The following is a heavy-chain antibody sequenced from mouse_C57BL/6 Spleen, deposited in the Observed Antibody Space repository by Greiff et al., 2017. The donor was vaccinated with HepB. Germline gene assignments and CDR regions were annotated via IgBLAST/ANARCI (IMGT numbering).Heavy chain of an antibody. V-gene: IGHV1-19*01. CDR2: INPYNGGT. CDR3: ARKSYGYAMDY. CDR1: GYTFTDYY. Sequence: VQLQQSGPVLVKPGASVKMSCKASGYTFTDYYMNWVKQSHGKGLEWIGVINPYNGGTSYKQKFKGKATLTVDKSSSTAYMELNSLTSEASAVYFCARKSYGYAMDYWGQGTSVTVSS. D-gene: IGHD2-12*01. J-gene: IGHJ4*01.